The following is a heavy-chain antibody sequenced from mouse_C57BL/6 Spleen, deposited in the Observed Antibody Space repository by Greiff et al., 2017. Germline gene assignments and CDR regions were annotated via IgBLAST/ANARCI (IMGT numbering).Heavy chain of an antibody. CDR1: GFTFSSYA. V-gene: IGHV5-4*01. CDR2: ISDGGSYT. D-gene: IGHD4-1*02. J-gene: IGHJ1*03. Sequence: VQLQESGGGLVKPGGSLKLSCAASGFTFSSYAMSWVRQTPEKRLEWVATISDGGSYTYYPDNVKGRFTISRDNAKNNLYLQMSHLKSEDTAMYYCARQLGRPYWYFDVWGTGTTVTVSS. CDR3: ARQLGRPYWYFDV.